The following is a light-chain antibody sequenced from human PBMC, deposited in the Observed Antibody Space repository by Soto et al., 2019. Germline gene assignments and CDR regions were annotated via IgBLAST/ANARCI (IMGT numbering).Light chain of an antibody. CDR3: AACDDSLNGVV. CDR1: SSNIGSNP. V-gene: IGLV1-44*01. CDR2: RNT. Sequence: QSVLTQPPSASATPGQRVTISCSGTSSNIGSNPVNWYQKLPGTAPKLLIYRNTQRPSGVPDRFPGHKSGTSASLAISGLQSDDEADYYCAACDDSLNGVVFGGGTKVTVL. J-gene: IGLJ2*01.